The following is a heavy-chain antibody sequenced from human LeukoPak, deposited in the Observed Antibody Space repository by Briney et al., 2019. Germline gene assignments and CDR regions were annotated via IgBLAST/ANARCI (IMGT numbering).Heavy chain of an antibody. CDR2: INHSGST. CDR3: ARGANWNV. CDR1: GGSFSGYY. Sequence: PSETLSLTCAVYGGSFSGYYWSWIRQPPGKGLEWIGEINHSGSTNYNPSLKSRVTISVDTSKNQFSLKLSSVTAADTAVYYCARGANWNVWGQGTLVTVSS. V-gene: IGHV4-34*01. J-gene: IGHJ4*02. D-gene: IGHD1-1*01.